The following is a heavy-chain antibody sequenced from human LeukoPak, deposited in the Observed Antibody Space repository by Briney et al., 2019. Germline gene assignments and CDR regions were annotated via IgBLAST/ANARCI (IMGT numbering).Heavy chain of an antibody. V-gene: IGHV3-30*18. D-gene: IGHD3-9*01. J-gene: IGHJ6*02. Sequence: GGSLRLSCAASGFTFGSYGMHWVRQAPGKGLEWVAVISYDGSNKYYADSVKGRFTISRDNSKNTLYLQMNSLRAEDTAVYYCAKDRLFDWNRSYYYYYGMDVWGQGTTVTVSS. CDR3: AKDRLFDWNRSYYYYYGMDV. CDR1: GFTFGSYG. CDR2: ISYDGSNK.